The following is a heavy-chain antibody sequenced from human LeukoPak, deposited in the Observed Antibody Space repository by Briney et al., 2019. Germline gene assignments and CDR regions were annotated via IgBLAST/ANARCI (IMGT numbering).Heavy chain of an antibody. D-gene: IGHD6-19*01. V-gene: IGHV1-2*02. CDR1: GGTFSSYA. Sequence: ASVKVSCKASGGTFSSYAISWVRQAPGQGLEWMGWINPNSGGTNYAQKFQGRVTMTRDTSISTAYMELSRLRSDDTAVYYCARGRGIAVAGRDYWGQGTLVTVSS. J-gene: IGHJ4*02. CDR2: INPNSGGT. CDR3: ARGRGIAVAGRDY.